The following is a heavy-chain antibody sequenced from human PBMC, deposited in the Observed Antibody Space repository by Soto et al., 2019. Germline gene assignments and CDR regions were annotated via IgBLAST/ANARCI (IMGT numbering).Heavy chain of an antibody. D-gene: IGHD6-19*01. CDR1: GYTFTSYY. Sequence: ASVKVSCKASGYTFTSYYMHWVRQAPGQGLERMGIINPSGGSTSYAQKFQGRVTMTRDTSTSTVYMELSSLRSEDTAVYYCAREPIAVAVMTAYYYYGMDVWGQGTTVTVSS. CDR2: INPSGGST. CDR3: AREPIAVAVMTAYYYYGMDV. J-gene: IGHJ6*02. V-gene: IGHV1-46*01.